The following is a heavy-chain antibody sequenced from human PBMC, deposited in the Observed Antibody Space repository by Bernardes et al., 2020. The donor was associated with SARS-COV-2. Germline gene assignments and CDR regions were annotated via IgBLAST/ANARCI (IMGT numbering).Heavy chain of an antibody. V-gene: IGHV5-51*01. D-gene: IGHD6-19*01. CDR2: IYPGDSDT. J-gene: IGHJ4*02. CDR3: ARQTYSSGWYIDY. Sequence: GESLKISCKGSGYSFTSYWIAWVRQMPGKGLEWMGIIYPGDSDTRYSPSFQGQVTISADKSISTAYLQWSSLKASDTAMYYCARQTYSSGWYIDYWGQGTLVTVSS. CDR1: GYSFTSYW.